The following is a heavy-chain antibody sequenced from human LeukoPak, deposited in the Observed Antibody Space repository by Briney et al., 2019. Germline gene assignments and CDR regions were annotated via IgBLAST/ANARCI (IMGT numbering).Heavy chain of an antibody. CDR2: IWYDGSRK. D-gene: IGHD3-10*01. V-gene: IGHV3-33*01. CDR3: ARDGGSGIDY. Sequence: GRSLRLSCAASGFSLTTYGTQWLRQAPGKGLEWVAVIWYDGSRKFYGDSVKGRFTVSRDTFENTMYLQMNSLRVEDTAVYYCARDGGSGIDYWGQGTLVTVSS. CDR1: GFSLTTYG. J-gene: IGHJ4*02.